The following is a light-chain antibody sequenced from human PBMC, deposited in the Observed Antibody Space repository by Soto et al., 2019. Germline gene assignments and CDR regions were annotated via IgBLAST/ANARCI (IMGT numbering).Light chain of an antibody. J-gene: IGKJ5*01. Sequence: DIQMTQSPASLSVSVGDRVTITCRASQSINNYLNWYLQRPGQAPKLLIRSVSTLQRGVPSRFSGSGSRTEFTLTIADLQPDDFGTYYCQQSLTMPITFGHGTRLDIK. CDR2: SVS. CDR1: QSINNY. CDR3: QQSLTMPIT. V-gene: IGKV1-39*01.